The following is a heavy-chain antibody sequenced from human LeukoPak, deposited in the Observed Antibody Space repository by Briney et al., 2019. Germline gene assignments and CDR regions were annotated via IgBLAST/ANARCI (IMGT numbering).Heavy chain of an antibody. CDR2: IWYDGSNK. Sequence: GSLRLSCGASGFTFSSYGIHWVRQAPGKGLEGVAVIWYDGSNKYYADSVKGRFTISRDNSKNTLYLQMNSLRAEDTAVYYCAREAAVAGKGGFDYWGQGTLVTVSS. D-gene: IGHD6-19*01. CDR1: GFTFSSYG. J-gene: IGHJ4*02. V-gene: IGHV3-33*01. CDR3: AREAAVAGKGGFDY.